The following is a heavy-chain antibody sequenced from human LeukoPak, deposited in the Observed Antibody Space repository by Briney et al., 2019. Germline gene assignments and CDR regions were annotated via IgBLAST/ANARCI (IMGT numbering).Heavy chain of an antibody. CDR1: GFTFSSYS. V-gene: IGHV3-21*01. J-gene: IGHJ1*01. Sequence: KAGGSLRLSCATSGFTFSSYSMNWVRQAPGKGLEWVSSISSSSSYIYYADSVKGRFTISRDNAKNSLYLQMNSLRAEDTAVYYCARDTSSSSGYFQHWGQGTLVTVSS. CDR2: ISSSSSYI. CDR3: ARDTSSSSGYFQH. D-gene: IGHD6-6*01.